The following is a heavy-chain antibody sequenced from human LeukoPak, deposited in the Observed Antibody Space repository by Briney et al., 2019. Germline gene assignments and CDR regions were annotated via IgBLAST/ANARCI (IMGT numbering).Heavy chain of an antibody. Sequence: VASVKVSCKASGYTFTGYYMHWVRQAPGQGLEWMGWISAYNGNTNYAQKLQGRVTMTTDTSTSTAYMELRSLRSDDTAVYYCAKLIRGYQLHGEGFDPWAREPWSPSPQ. CDR2: ISAYNGNT. CDR3: AKLIRGYQLHGEGFDP. D-gene: IGHD2-2*01. CDR1: GYTFTGYY. J-gene: IGHJ5*02. V-gene: IGHV1-18*04.